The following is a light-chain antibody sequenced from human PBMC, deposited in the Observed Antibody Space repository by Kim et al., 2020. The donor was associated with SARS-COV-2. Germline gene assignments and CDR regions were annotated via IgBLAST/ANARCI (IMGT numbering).Light chain of an antibody. CDR3: QQYGGSHYYS. J-gene: IGKJ2*03. Sequence: EIVLTQSPGTLSLSPGERATLSCRASQSVSSSYLAWYQQKPGQAPSLLFYGASSRATGIPDRCSGSGSGTDFTLTISRLEPEDIAVYYCQQYGGSHYYSVGQGTKREI. CDR2: GAS. CDR1: QSVSSSY. V-gene: IGKV3-20*01.